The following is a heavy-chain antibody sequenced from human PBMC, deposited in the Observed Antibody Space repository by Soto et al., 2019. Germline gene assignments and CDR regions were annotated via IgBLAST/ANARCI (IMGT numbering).Heavy chain of an antibody. CDR3: AKVGIALAGTKWDKLYYFDY. J-gene: IGHJ4*02. CDR1: GFTFSSYA. CDR2: ISGSGGST. D-gene: IGHD6-19*01. V-gene: IGHV3-23*01. Sequence: EVQLLESGGGLVQPGGSLRLSCAASGFTFSSYAMSWVRQAPGKGLEWVSAISGSGGSTYYAASVKGRFTISRDNSKNTLDLQMNSLRAEDTAVYYCAKVGIALAGTKWDKLYYFDYWGQGTLVTVSS.